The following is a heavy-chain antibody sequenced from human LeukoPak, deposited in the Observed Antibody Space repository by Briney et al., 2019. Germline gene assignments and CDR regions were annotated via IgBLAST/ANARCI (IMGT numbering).Heavy chain of an antibody. Sequence: SETLSLTCTVSGGSISSGGSYWSWIRLHPGKGLEWIGYIYYIGSTNYNPSLKSRVTISADTSKNQFSLKLSSATAADTAVYYCARESTGWSTFDYWGQGTLVTVSS. V-gene: IGHV4-61*08. CDR1: GGSISSGGSY. CDR3: ARESTGWSTFDY. D-gene: IGHD6-19*01. CDR2: IYYIGST. J-gene: IGHJ4*02.